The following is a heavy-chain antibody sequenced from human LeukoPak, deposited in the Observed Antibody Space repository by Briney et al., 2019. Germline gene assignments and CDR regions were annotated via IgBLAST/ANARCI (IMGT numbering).Heavy chain of an antibody. J-gene: IGHJ5*02. V-gene: IGHV4-31*03. Sequence: SETLSLTCTVSGGSISSGGYYWSWIRQHPGKGLEWIGYIYYSGSTYYNPSLKSRVTMSVDTSKNQFSLKLSSVTAADTAVYYCARAGRGYCSSTSCEYNWFDPWGQGTLVTVSS. CDR2: IYYSGST. D-gene: IGHD2-2*01. CDR3: ARAGRGYCSSTSCEYNWFDP. CDR1: GGSISSGGYY.